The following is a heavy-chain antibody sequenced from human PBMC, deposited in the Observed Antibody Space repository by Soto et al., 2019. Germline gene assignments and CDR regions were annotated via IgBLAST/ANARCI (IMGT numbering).Heavy chain of an antibody. CDR1: GGSISSYY. CDR2: IYYSGST. J-gene: IGHJ4*02. V-gene: IGHV4-59*01. Sequence: SETLSVTCTVCGGSISSYYWSWIRQPPGKGLEWIGYIYYSGSTNYNPSLKSRVTISVDTSKNQFSLKLSSVTAADTAVYYCARSDGRYWGQGTLVTVS. CDR3: ARSDGRY.